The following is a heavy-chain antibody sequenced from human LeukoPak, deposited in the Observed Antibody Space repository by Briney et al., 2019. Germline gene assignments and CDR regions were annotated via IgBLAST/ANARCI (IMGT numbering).Heavy chain of an antibody. CDR1: GGSISSYY. Sequence: ETLSLTCTVSGGSISSYYWSWIRQPPGKGLEWVSVIYSGGSTYYADSVKGRFTISRDNSKNTLYLQMNSLRGEDTAVYHCAREVIEVAGAFDYWGQGTLVTVSS. D-gene: IGHD6-19*01. J-gene: IGHJ4*02. V-gene: IGHV3-66*01. CDR3: AREVIEVAGAFDY. CDR2: IYSGGST.